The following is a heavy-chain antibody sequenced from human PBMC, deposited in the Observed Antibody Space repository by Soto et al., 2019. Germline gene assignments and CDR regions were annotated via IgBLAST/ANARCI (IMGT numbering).Heavy chain of an antibody. D-gene: IGHD3-9*01. CDR1: GFTFSNAW. V-gene: IGHV3-15*01. Sequence: GGSLRLSCAASGFTFSNAWMSWVRQAPGKGLEWVGRIKSKTDGGTTDYAAPVKGRFTISRDDPKNTLYLQMNSLKTEDTAMYYCTSGVYDILTGYYPIDYWGQGTLVTVSS. CDR2: IKSKTDGGTT. CDR3: TSGVYDILTGYYPIDY. J-gene: IGHJ4*02.